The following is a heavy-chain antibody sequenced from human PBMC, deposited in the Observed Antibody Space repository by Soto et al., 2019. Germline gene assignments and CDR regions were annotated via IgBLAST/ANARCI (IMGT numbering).Heavy chain of an antibody. D-gene: IGHD3-10*01. J-gene: IGHJ4*02. CDR2: ISYDGSNK. CDR1: GFTFISYG. Sequence: ESGGGVVPPGRSLRLSCAASGFTFISYGMHWVRQAPGKGLEWVAVISYDGSNKYYADSVKGRFTISRDNSKNTLYLQMNSLRAEDTAVYYCAPWFGAFDYWGQGTLVTVSS. V-gene: IGHV3-30*03. CDR3: APWFGAFDY.